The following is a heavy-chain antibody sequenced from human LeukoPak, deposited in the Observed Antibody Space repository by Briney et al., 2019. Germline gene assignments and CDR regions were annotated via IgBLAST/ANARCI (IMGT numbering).Heavy chain of an antibody. J-gene: IGHJ4*02. CDR2: IYHSGST. Sequence: SETLSLTCTVSVYSISSGYYWGWIRQPPGKGLVWIGSIYHSGSTYSNPSLKSRVTISVDTSKNQFSLKLSSVTAADTAVYYCARTYGDYIAAFDYWGQGTLVTVSS. CDR3: ARTYGDYIAAFDY. D-gene: IGHD4-17*01. CDR1: VYSISSGYY. V-gene: IGHV4-38-2*02.